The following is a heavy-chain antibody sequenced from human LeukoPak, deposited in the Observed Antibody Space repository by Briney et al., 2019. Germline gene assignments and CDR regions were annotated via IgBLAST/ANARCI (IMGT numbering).Heavy chain of an antibody. CDR3: ARDDGQLPYPLDY. D-gene: IGHD2-2*01. J-gene: IGHJ4*02. CDR1: GYSFISNG. CDR2: ISAYSGNT. V-gene: IGHV1-18*04. Sequence: GASVKVSCKASGYSFISNGISWVRQAPGRGLEWMGWISAYSGNTNYAQKLQGRVTMTTDTSTSTAYMELRSLRSDDTAVYYCARDDGQLPYPLDYWGQGTLVTVSS.